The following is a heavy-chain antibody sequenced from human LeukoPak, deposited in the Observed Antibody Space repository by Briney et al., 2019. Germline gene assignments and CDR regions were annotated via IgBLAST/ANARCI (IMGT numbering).Heavy chain of an antibody. CDR1: GFTFGRFA. Sequence: GGSLELSCEASGFTFGRFAMTWVRQAPGKGLEWVSIVSGSGATAYDADSVKGRFTISRDNSKNTLYLQMNSLRAEDTAVYYCAKALRTYYYEYWGQGTLVTVSS. V-gene: IGHV3-23*01. CDR3: AKALRTYYYEY. J-gene: IGHJ4*02. CDR2: VSGSGATA.